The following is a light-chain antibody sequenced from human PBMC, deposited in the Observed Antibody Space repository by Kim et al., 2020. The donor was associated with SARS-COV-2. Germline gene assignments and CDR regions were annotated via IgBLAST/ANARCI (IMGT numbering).Light chain of an antibody. V-gene: IGLV3-21*04. CDR3: QVSDSSSDHVV. Sequence: APGKTATITCGGNNIGSKSVHGYQQRPGQAPVVVIYHDSDRPSGIPERVSGSNSGNTATLTISRVEAGDEADYYCQVSDSSSDHVVFGGGTQLTVL. CDR2: HDS. CDR1: NIGSKS. J-gene: IGLJ2*01.